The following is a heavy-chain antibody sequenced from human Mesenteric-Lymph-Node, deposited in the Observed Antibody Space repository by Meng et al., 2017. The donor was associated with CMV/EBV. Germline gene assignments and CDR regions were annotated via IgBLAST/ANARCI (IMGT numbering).Heavy chain of an antibody. J-gene: IGHJ6*02. CDR3: AKSRGYCSSTTCVYGMDV. V-gene: IGHV3-30*02. CDR1: GFTFSSYG. D-gene: IGHD2-2*01. CDR2: IRYDGSDT. Sequence: GESLKISCVASGFTFSSYGMHWVRQAPGKGLEWVAFIRYDGSDTYYADSVKGRFTISSDSSKNTLYLQMNSLRVEDTALYSCAKSRGYCSSTTCVYGMDVWGQGTTVTVSS.